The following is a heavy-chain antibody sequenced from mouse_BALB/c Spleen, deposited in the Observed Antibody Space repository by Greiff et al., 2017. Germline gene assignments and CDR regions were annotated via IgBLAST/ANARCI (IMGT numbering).Heavy chain of an antibody. D-gene: IGHD2-4*01. CDR3: ARYDYGGYAMDY. CDR1: GFNIKDTY. V-gene: IGHV14-3*02. Sequence: VQLKESGAELVKPGASVKLSCTASGFNIKDTYMHWVKQRPEQGLEWIGRIDPANGNTKYDPKFQGKATITADTSSNTAYLQLSSLTSEDTAVYYCARYDYGGYAMDYWGQGTSVTVSS. CDR2: IDPANGNT. J-gene: IGHJ4*01.